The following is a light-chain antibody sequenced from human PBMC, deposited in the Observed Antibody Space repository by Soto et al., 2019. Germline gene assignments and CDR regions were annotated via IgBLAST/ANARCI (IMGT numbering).Light chain of an antibody. V-gene: IGKV3-15*01. CDR2: GAS. Sequence: IVMAQSASTLSVSPGEIATLSCRASQSVSSNLAWYQQKPVHSPRLLIYGASTRATGIPARFSGSGSGTEFTLNISSLQSEDFAVYYCQQYNNWTPLTFGKGTRLEI. CDR1: QSVSSN. CDR3: QQYNNWTPLT. J-gene: IGKJ5*01.